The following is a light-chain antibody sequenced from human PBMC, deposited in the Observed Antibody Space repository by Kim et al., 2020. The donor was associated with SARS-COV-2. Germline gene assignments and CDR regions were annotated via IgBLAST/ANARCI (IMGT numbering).Light chain of an antibody. V-gene: IGKV3-20*01. J-gene: IGKJ1*01. CDR1: QNVRSGY. Sequence: EIVLTQSPGTLSLSPGERATVSCRASQNVRSGYLAWYQQKPGQAPRLLIYGASSRATGIPDRFSGSGSGTDFTLTISRLESEDFAVYYCHQYITSPWTFGQGTKVDIK. CDR3: HQYITSPWT. CDR2: GAS.